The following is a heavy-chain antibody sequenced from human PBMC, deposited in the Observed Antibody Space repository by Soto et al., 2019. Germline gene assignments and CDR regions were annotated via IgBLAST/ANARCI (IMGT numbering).Heavy chain of an antibody. CDR3: ARHSLALRKNNYAGGWFDP. V-gene: IGHV4-39*01. CDR1: GDSIISSDFY. D-gene: IGHD4-4*01. Sequence: SETLSLTCTVSGDSIISSDFYWVWVRQPPGKGLEWIGSIFYLGSSYYNPSLKSRVTMSVDTSKNQFSLRLRSVTAADTALYFCARHSLALRKNNYAGGWFDPWGQGTLVTVSS. J-gene: IGHJ5*02. CDR2: IFYLGSS.